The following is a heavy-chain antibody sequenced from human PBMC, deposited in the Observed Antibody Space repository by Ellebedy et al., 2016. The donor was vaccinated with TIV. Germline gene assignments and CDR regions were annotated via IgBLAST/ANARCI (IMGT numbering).Heavy chain of an antibody. J-gene: IGHJ4*02. V-gene: IGHV3-30-3*02. Sequence: GESLKISXAAFGFTLSMYDMHWVRQAPGKGLEWVAVISYDGSNKYYADSVKGRFTISRDNSKNTLYLQMNSLRAEDTAVYYCAKDGAYVGRYFYDSSGYQQTWGQGTLVTVSS. D-gene: IGHD3-22*01. CDR3: AKDGAYVGRYFYDSSGYQQT. CDR1: GFTLSMYD. CDR2: ISYDGSNK.